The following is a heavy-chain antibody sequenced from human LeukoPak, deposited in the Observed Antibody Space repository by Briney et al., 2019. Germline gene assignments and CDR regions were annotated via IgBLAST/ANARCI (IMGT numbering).Heavy chain of an antibody. CDR2: TYYSGST. Sequence: SETLSLTCTVSGGSMSRYYWNWIRQLPGKGLEWIGYTYYSGSTNYNPSLKSRLTISVDTSKNQFSLKLSSVTAADTAMYYCARSQWPLTFDIWGQGTMVTVSS. CDR1: GGSMSRYY. V-gene: IGHV4-59*01. D-gene: IGHD6-19*01. J-gene: IGHJ3*02. CDR3: ARSQWPLTFDI.